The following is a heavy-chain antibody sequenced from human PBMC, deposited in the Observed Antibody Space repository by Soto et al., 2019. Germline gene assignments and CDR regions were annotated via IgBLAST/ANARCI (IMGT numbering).Heavy chain of an antibody. J-gene: IGHJ4*02. Sequence: ASVKVSCKASGYTFTSYAMHWLRQSPGQRLEWMGWINAGNGNTKYSQKFQGRVTITRDTSASTAYMELSSLRSEDTAVYYCARVGAAAGPFDYWGQGTLVTVSS. CDR3: ARVGAAAGPFDY. D-gene: IGHD6-13*01. CDR2: INAGNGNT. V-gene: IGHV1-3*01. CDR1: GYTFTSYA.